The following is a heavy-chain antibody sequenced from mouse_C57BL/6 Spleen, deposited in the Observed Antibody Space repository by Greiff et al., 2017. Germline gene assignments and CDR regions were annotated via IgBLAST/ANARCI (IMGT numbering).Heavy chain of an antibody. J-gene: IGHJ2*01. CDR2: IYPGSGST. CDR1: GYTFTSYW. CDR3: ARTFSDY. Sequence: QVQLQQPGAELVKPGASVKMSCKASGYTFTSYWITGVKQRPGQGLEWIGDIYPGSGSTNYNEKFKSKATLTVDTSSSTSFMQLSSLTSEDSAVYYCARTFSDYWGQGTTLTVSS. V-gene: IGHV1-55*01.